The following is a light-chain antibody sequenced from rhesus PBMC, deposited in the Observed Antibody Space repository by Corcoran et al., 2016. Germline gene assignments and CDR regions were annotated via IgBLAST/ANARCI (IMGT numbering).Light chain of an antibody. CDR2: KAS. J-gene: IGKJ2*01. Sequence: DIQMTQSPSSLSASVGDRVTITCRASQGISTYLNWYQQKPGKAPKRLIYKASSLESGVPSRFSGSGSGTDFTLPISSLQPEDFATYYCLQYNSDPYSFGQGTKVEIK. CDR3: LQYNSDPYS. CDR1: QGISTY. V-gene: IGKV1-43*02.